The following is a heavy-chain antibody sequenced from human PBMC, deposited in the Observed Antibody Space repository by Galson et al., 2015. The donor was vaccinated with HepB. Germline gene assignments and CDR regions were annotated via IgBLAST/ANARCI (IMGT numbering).Heavy chain of an antibody. CDR3: ASSDCSSTSCYRGVGDY. V-gene: IGHV1-2*06. D-gene: IGHD2-2*01. CDR1: GYTFTGYY. J-gene: IGHJ4*02. CDR2: INPNSGGT. Sequence: SVKVSCKASGYTFTGYYMHWVRQAPGQGLEWMGRINPNSGGTNYAQKFQGRVTMTRDTSISTAYMELSRLRSDDTAVYYCASSDCSSTSCYRGVGDYWGQGTLVTVSS.